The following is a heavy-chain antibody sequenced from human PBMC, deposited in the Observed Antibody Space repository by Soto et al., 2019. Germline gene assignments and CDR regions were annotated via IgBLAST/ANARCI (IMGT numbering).Heavy chain of an antibody. CDR3: AREGGESADGLYYFDS. CDR2: IYYSGNT. V-gene: IGHV4-30-4*01. D-gene: IGHD3-16*01. Sequence: SSETLSLTCTVSGGSTSSDNYWSWIRQPPGKGLEWIGHIYYSGNTDYNPSLKSRLAISIDTSKNQFSLKLSSVTAADTAVYFCAREGGESADGLYYFDSWGQGSLVTVSS. CDR1: GGSTSSDNY. J-gene: IGHJ4*02.